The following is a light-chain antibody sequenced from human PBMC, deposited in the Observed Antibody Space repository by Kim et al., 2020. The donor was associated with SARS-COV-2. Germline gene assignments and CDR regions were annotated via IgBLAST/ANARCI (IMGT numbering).Light chain of an antibody. CDR3: SSYTSSSTYV. CDR1: SSDVGGYNY. J-gene: IGLJ1*01. V-gene: IGLV2-14*04. CDR2: DVT. Sequence: GQSITISCPGTSSDVGGYNYVSWYQEHPGKAPNLIIYDVTKRPSGVSNRFSGSKSGNTASLTISGLQAEDEADYYCSSYTSSSTYVFGTGTKVTVL.